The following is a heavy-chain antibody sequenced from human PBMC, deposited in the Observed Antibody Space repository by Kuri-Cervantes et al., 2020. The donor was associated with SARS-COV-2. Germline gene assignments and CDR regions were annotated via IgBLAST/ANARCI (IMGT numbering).Heavy chain of an antibody. CDR3: AREYYYDTSAYSEELGFASFDY. CDR2: IYYSGST. J-gene: IGHJ4*02. D-gene: IGHD3-22*01. Sequence: SETLSLTCTVSGGSISSSSYYWGWIRQPPGKGLEWIGSIYYSGSTYYNPSLKNRVTISVDTSKNQFSLKLSSVTAADTAVYYCAREYYYDTSAYSEELGFASFDYWGQGTLVTVSS. CDR1: GGSISSSSYY. V-gene: IGHV4-39*07.